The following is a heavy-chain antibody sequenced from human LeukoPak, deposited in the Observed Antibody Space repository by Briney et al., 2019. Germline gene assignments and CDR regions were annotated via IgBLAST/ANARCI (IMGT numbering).Heavy chain of an antibody. Sequence: ASVKASCKASGGTFSSYAISWVRQAPGQGLEWMGGIIPIFGTANYAQKFQGRVTITADESTSTAYMELSSLRSEDTAVYYCAWYQIDDAFDIWGQGTMVTVSS. V-gene: IGHV1-69*13. CDR2: IIPIFGTA. CDR3: AWYQIDDAFDI. D-gene: IGHD1-14*01. CDR1: GGTFSSYA. J-gene: IGHJ3*02.